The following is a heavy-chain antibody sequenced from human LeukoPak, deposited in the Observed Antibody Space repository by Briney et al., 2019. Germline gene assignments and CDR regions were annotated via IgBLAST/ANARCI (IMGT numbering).Heavy chain of an antibody. J-gene: IGHJ6*03. V-gene: IGHV4-59*12. D-gene: IGHD2-2*01. Sequence: SETLSLTCTVSGGSISSYYWSWIRQPPGKGLEWIGYIYYSGSTNYKSSLKSRVTISVDTSKNQFSLKLSSVTAADTAVYYCARKTYCSSTSCYASHYYYYYMDVWGKGTTVTVSS. CDR1: GGSISSYY. CDR3: ARKTYCSSTSCYASHYYYYYMDV. CDR2: IYYSGST.